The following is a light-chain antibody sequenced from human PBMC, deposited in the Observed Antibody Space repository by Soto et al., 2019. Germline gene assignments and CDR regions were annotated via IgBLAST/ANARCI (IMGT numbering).Light chain of an antibody. CDR1: SSNIGAGYD. CDR2: GNS. V-gene: IGLV1-40*01. CDR3: QSYDSSLSALYV. J-gene: IGLJ1*01. Sequence: QSVLTQPPSVSGAPGQRVTISCTGSSSNIGAGYDVHWYQQLPGTAPKLLIYGNSNRPSGVPDRFSGSKSGTSASLATTGLQAEDEADYYCQSYDSSLSALYVFGTGTKVTVL.